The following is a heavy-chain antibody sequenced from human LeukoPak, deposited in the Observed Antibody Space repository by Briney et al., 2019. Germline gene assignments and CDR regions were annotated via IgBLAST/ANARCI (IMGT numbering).Heavy chain of an antibody. V-gene: IGHV3-53*01. CDR1: GFTVSSNY. CDR3: ATVEYYDRSGSCYFQH. Sequence: PGGSLRLSCAASGFTVSSNYMSWVRQAPGKGLELVSVIYSADSTYYADSVKGRFTISRDNSKNTLYLHMNSLRAEDTAVYYCATVEYYDRSGSCYFQHWGQGTLLTVSS. D-gene: IGHD3-22*01. J-gene: IGHJ1*01. CDR2: IYSADST.